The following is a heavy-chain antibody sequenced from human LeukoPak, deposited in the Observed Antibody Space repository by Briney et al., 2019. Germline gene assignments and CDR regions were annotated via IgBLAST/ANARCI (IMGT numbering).Heavy chain of an antibody. D-gene: IGHD3-3*01. CDR3: ARDLTIFGGEGWFDP. J-gene: IGHJ5*02. V-gene: IGHV1-2*02. CDR1: GYTFTSYG. Sequence: ASVKVSCKASGYTFTSYGISWVRQAPGQGLEWMGWINPNSGGTNYAQKFQGRVTMTRDTSISTAYMELSRPRSDDTAVYYCARDLTIFGGEGWFDPWGQGTLVTVSS. CDR2: INPNSGGT.